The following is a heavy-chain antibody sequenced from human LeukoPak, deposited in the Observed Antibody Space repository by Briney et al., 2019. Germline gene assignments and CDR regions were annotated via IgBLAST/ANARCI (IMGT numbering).Heavy chain of an antibody. CDR2: ISSSSSYI. Sequence: GGSLRLSCAASGFTFSSYSMNWVRQAPGKGLEWVSSISSSSSYIYYADSVKGRFTISRDNSKNTLYLQMNSLGAEDTALYYCARDRLGAMLFFDSWGQGTLVTVSS. J-gene: IGHJ4*02. V-gene: IGHV3-21*04. CDR1: GFTFSSYS. CDR3: ARDRLGAMLFFDS. D-gene: IGHD3-16*01.